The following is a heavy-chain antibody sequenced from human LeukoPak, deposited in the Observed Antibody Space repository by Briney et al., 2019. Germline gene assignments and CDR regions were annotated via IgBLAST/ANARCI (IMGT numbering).Heavy chain of an antibody. CDR1: GFTFSNYA. J-gene: IGHJ5*02. D-gene: IGHD4/OR15-4a*01. Sequence: GGSLRLSCSASGFTFSNYAMHWVRQAPGKGLEYVSAISSDGGSTYYADSVKGRFIISRDNSKNTLYLHMSSVRAEDTAVYYCVKSASSYGANWFDPWGQGTLVTVSS. CDR2: ISSDGGST. CDR3: VKSASSYGANWFDP. V-gene: IGHV3-64D*09.